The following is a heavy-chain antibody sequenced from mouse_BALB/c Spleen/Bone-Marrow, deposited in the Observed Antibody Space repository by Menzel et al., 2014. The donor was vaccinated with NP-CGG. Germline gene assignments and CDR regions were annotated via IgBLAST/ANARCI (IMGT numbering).Heavy chain of an antibody. CDR3: ARNSDYGSGCFDV. V-gene: IGHV2-4*02. CDR2: MWSGGST. Sequence: VQLQQSGPGLVQPSQTLSITCKVSGFSLTSYGVHWVRQPPGKGLEWLGVMWSGGSTDYNAAFISRLSISKANSKSQFFFKMNSLQADDTAIYYCARNSDYGSGCFDVWGAGTTVTVSS. J-gene: IGHJ1*01. CDR1: GFSLTSYG. D-gene: IGHD1-2*01.